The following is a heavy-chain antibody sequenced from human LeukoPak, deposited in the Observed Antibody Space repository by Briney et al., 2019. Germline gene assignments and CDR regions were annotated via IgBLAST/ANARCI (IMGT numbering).Heavy chain of an antibody. CDR2: ISWSGGTI. J-gene: IGHJ4*02. CDR1: GFTFGDFG. Sequence: PGGSLRLSCAASGFTFGDFGMHWVRQRPGKGLEWVSGISWSGGTIVYADSVKGRFTISRDNVKNALYLQMNNLRPDDTALYYCAKDFTFLQRHQSDYWGQGTLVTVSS. V-gene: IGHV3-9*01. CDR3: AKDFTFLQRHQSDY. D-gene: IGHD3-16*01.